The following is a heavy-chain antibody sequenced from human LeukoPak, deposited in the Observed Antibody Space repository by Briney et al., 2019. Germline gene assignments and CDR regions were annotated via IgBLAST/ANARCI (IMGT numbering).Heavy chain of an antibody. J-gene: IGHJ3*02. CDR2: ISSNGGST. D-gene: IGHD3-9*01. Sequence: AGGYLTLYCEASGFTFSSYAMHWVRQAQGKGLEYVSAISSNGGSTYYANSVKGRFTISRDNSKNTLYLQMGSLRAEDMAVYYCARDQMPQYDILTGPNAFDIWGQGTMVTVSS. V-gene: IGHV3-64*01. CDR1: GFTFSSYA. CDR3: ARDQMPQYDILTGPNAFDI.